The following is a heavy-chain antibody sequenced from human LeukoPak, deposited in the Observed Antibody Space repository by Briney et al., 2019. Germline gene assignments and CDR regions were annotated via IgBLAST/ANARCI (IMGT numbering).Heavy chain of an antibody. CDR2: ISAYNGNT. J-gene: IGHJ6*02. CDR3: ARGGVNLAYCSSTSRHPGYGYGMDV. Sequence: ASVKVSCKASGYTFTSYGISWARQAPGQGLEWMGWISAYNGNTNYAQKLQGRVTMTTDTSTSTAYMELRSLRSDDTAVYYCARGGVNLAYCSSTSRHPGYGYGMDVWGQGTTVTVSS. V-gene: IGHV1-18*01. CDR1: GYTFTSYG. D-gene: IGHD2-2*01.